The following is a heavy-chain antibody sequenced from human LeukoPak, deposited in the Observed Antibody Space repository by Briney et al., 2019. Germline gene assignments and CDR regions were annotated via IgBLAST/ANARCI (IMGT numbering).Heavy chain of an antibody. Sequence: PSETLSLTCAVYGGSFSGYYWSWIRQPPRKGLEWIGEINHSGSTNYNPSLKSRVTLSLDTSKNQFSLKLSSVAPADTAVYYCARSSLVVVVAATPRFDYWGQGTLVTVSP. V-gene: IGHV4-34*01. CDR2: INHSGST. D-gene: IGHD2-15*01. J-gene: IGHJ4*02. CDR3: ARSSLVVVVAATPRFDY. CDR1: GGSFSGYY.